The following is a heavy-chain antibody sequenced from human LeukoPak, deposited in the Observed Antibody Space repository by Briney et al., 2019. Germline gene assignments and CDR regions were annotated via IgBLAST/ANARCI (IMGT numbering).Heavy chain of an antibody. CDR3: ARTTYDSSGYYYPHPMGMDV. CDR1: GFTFSSYA. Sequence: GGSLRLSCAASGFTFSSYAMHWVRQAPGKGLEWVAVISYDGSNKYYADSVKGRFTISRDNSKNTLYLQMNSLRAEDTAVYYCARTTYDSSGYYYPHPMGMDVWGQGTTVTVSS. V-gene: IGHV3-30-3*01. J-gene: IGHJ6*02. D-gene: IGHD3-22*01. CDR2: ISYDGSNK.